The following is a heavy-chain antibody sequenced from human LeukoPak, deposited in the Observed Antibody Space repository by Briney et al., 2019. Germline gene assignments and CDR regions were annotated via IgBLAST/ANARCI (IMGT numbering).Heavy chain of an antibody. CDR3: ARPVGYSYGTDAFDI. V-gene: IGHV3-21*01. J-gene: IGHJ3*02. CDR1: GFTFSSYS. Sequence: GGSPRLSCAASGFTFSSYSMNWVRQAPGKGLEWVSSISSSSSYIYYADSVKGRFTISRDNAKNSLYLQMNSLRAEDTAVYYCARPVGYSYGTDAFDIWGQGTMVTVSS. CDR2: ISSSSSYI. D-gene: IGHD5-18*01.